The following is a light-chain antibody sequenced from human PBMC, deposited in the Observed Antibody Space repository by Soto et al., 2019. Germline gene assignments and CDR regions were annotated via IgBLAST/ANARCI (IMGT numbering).Light chain of an antibody. J-gene: IGKJ4*01. CDR3: QHRSGWPLT. CDR2: STS. Sequence: VLTQSPATLSLSHGERASLSCRASQSVSSYLAWYQQTPGQAPRLLIYSTSNRATGIPARFSGSGSGTDFTLTISSLEPEDFAVYYCQHRSGWPLTFGGGTKVDIK. V-gene: IGKV3-11*01. CDR1: QSVSSY.